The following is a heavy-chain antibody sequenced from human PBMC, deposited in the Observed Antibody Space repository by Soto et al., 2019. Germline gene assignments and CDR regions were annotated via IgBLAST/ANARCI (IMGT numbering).Heavy chain of an antibody. CDR3: ASYVVVPAAMILRDY. D-gene: IGHD2-2*01. J-gene: IGHJ4*02. CDR1: GGSISSSSYY. Sequence: PSETLSLTCTVSGGSISSSSYYWGWIRQPPGKGLEWIGSIYYSGSTYYNPSLKSRVTISVDTSKNQFSLKLSSVTAADTAVYYCASYVVVPAAMILRDYWGQGTLVTVSS. V-gene: IGHV4-39*01. CDR2: IYYSGST.